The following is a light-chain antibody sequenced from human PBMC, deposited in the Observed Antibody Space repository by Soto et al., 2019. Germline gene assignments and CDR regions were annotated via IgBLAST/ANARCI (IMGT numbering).Light chain of an antibody. CDR2: EVS. CDR3: TSYTTSSTYV. J-gene: IGLJ1*01. Sequence: QSVLTQPASVSGSPGQSITISCTGTSSDVGGNKYVSWYQQYPSKAPKLMIFEVSKRPSGVSNRFSGSKSGKTASLTISGLQTADEADYYCTSYTTSSTYVFGTGTKVTVL. V-gene: IGLV2-14*01. CDR1: SSDVGGNKY.